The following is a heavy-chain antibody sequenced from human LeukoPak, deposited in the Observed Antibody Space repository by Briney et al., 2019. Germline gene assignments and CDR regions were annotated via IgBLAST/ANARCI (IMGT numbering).Heavy chain of an antibody. J-gene: IGHJ6*03. V-gene: IGHV3-30*01. D-gene: IGHD2-15*01. CDR1: GFTFSSYA. CDR3: ARDSRDIVVVAAGVHYYYYMDV. CDR2: ISYVGSNK. Sequence: GGSLRLSCAASGFTFSSYAMRWVRQAPGKGLEWVAVISYVGSNKYYADSVKGRFTISRDNSKNTLYLQMNSLRAEDTAVYYCARDSRDIVVVAAGVHYYYYMDVWGKGTTVTVSS.